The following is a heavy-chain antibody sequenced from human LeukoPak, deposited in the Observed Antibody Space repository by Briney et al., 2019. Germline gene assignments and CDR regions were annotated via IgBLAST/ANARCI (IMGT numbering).Heavy chain of an antibody. Sequence: SETLSLTCAVYGGSFSGYYCSWIRQPPGKGLEWIGEINHSGSTNYNPSLKSRVTMSVDTSKNHFSLKLSSVTAADTAVYYCAREGSPLTSWGQGTLVAVSS. V-gene: IGHV4-34*01. J-gene: IGHJ4*02. CDR3: AREGSPLTS. CDR1: GGSFSGYY. D-gene: IGHD1-26*01. CDR2: INHSGST.